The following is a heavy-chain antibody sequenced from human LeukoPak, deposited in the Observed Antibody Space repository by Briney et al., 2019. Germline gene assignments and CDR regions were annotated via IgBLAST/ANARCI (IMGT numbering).Heavy chain of an antibody. D-gene: IGHD4-11*01. J-gene: IGHJ4*02. V-gene: IGHV3-53*01. Sequence: PGGSLRLSCAASGFTVSSNYMSWVRQAPGKGLEWVSVIYSGGNTYYADSVKGRFTISGDNSKNTLYLQMNSLRAEDTAVYYCARTYDYSNYFDYWGQETLVTVSS. CDR2: IYSGGNT. CDR1: GFTVSSNY. CDR3: ARTYDYSNYFDY.